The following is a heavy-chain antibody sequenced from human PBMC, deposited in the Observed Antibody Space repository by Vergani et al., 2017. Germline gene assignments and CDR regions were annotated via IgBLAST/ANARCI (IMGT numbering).Heavy chain of an antibody. Sequence: QITLKESGPTLVKPTQTLTLTCTFSGFSLSTSGVGVGWIRQPPGKALEWLALIYWNDDKRYSPSLKSRLTITKDTSKNQVVLTMTNMDPVDTATYYCAHRRGWLGTSNYYYYGMDVWGQGTTVTVSS. CDR3: AHRRGWLGTSNYYYYGMDV. D-gene: IGHD5-12*01. V-gene: IGHV2-5*01. CDR1: GFSLSTSGVG. CDR2: IYWNDDK. J-gene: IGHJ6*02.